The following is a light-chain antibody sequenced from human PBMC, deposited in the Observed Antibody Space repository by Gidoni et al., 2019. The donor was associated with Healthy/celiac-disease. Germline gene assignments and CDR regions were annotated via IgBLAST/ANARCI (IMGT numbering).Light chain of an antibody. J-gene: IGKJ1*01. CDR1: QSISNW. CDR3: QQYNSYSPT. Sequence: DFQMTQLPSTLSASVGDRVIITCRASQSISNWLAWYQQKPGKAPKLLIYKASSLESGVPSRFSGSGSGTEFTLTISSLQPDDFATYYCQQYNSYSPTFGQGTKVEIK. V-gene: IGKV1-5*03. CDR2: KAS.